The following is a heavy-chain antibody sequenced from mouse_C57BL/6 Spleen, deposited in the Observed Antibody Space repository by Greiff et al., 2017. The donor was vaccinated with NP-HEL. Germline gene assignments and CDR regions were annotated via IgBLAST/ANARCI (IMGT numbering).Heavy chain of an antibody. Sequence: QVQLQQPGAELVKPGASVKVSCKASGYTFTSYWMHWVKQRPGQGLEWIGRIHPSDSDTNYNQKFKGKATLTVDKSSSTAYMQLSSLTSEDSAVYYCAMRYYGSSFAYWGQGTLVTVSA. D-gene: IGHD1-1*01. CDR3: AMRYYGSSFAY. V-gene: IGHV1-74*01. CDR1: GYTFTSYW. J-gene: IGHJ3*01. CDR2: IHPSDSDT.